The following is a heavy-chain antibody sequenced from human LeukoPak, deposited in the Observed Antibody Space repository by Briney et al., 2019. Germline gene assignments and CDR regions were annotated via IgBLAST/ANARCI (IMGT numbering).Heavy chain of an antibody. V-gene: IGHV3-30-3*01. Sequence: GGSLRLSCAASGFTFSSYAVHWVRQAPGKGLEWVAVISYDGSNKYYADPVKGRFTISRDNSKNTLYLQMNSLRAEDTAVYYCARDLIPADTAMVMNYWGQGTLVTVSS. D-gene: IGHD5-18*01. CDR2: ISYDGSNK. J-gene: IGHJ4*02. CDR3: ARDLIPADTAMVMNY. CDR1: GFTFSSYA.